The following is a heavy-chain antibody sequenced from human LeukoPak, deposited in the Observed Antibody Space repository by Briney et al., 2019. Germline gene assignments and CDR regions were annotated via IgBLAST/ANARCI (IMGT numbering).Heavy chain of an antibody. Sequence: ASVKVTCKASGYTFTSYAMHWVRQAPGQRLEWMGWINAGNGNTKYSQKFQGRVTITRDTSASTAYMELSSLRSEDTAVYYCARPQRSSWYYFDYWGQGTLVTVSS. D-gene: IGHD6-13*01. CDR2: INAGNGNT. CDR3: ARPQRSSWYYFDY. V-gene: IGHV1-3*01. CDR1: GYTFTSYA. J-gene: IGHJ4*02.